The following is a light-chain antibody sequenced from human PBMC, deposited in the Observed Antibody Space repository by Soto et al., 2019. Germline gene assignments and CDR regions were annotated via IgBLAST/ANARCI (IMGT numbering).Light chain of an antibody. CDR1: QRVSSGY. CDR2: GAS. V-gene: IGKV3-20*01. J-gene: IGKJ1*01. CDR3: QYYGNSPLT. Sequence: EIVLTQSPGTLSLSPGERATLSFWASQRVSSGYLAWYQQKPGQAPRLLIYGASNRATDIPDRFSGRGSGTDFTLTISRLEPEDFAVYYCQYYGNSPLTFGQGTKVDIK.